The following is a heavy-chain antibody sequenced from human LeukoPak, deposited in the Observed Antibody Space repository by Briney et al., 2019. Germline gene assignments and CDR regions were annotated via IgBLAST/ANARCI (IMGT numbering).Heavy chain of an antibody. CDR2: ISSSGSTI. Sequence: GGSLRLSCAASGFTFSSYEMSWVRQAPGKGLEWVSYISSSGSTIYYADSVKGRFTISRDNAKNSLYLQMNSLRAEDTAVYYCARDMEDILTGYHPIFDYWGQGTLVTVSS. J-gene: IGHJ4*02. V-gene: IGHV3-48*03. D-gene: IGHD3-9*01. CDR3: ARDMEDILTGYHPIFDY. CDR1: GFTFSSYE.